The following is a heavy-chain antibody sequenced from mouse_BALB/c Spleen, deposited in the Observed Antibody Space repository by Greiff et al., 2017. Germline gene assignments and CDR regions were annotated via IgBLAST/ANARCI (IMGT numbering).Heavy chain of an antibody. D-gene: IGHD1-2*01. CDR2: IWTGGGT. Sequence: QVQLQQSGPGLVAPSQSLSITCTVSGFSLTSYDISWIRQPPGKGLEWLGVIWTGGGTNYNSAFMSRLSISKDNSKSQVFLKMNSLQTDDTAIYYCVRDPLRHYYAMDYWGQGTSVTVSS. CDR3: VRDPLRHYYAMDY. CDR1: GFSLTSYD. V-gene: IGHV2-9-2*01. J-gene: IGHJ4*01.